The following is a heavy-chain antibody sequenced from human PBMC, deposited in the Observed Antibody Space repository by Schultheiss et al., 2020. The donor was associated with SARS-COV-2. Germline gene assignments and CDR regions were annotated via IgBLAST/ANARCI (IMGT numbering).Heavy chain of an antibody. CDR3: ARSDSSSWYYFDY. V-gene: IGHV3-21*01. CDR1: GFTFSSYS. J-gene: IGHJ4*02. CDR2: SSSSSSYI. D-gene: IGHD6-13*01. Sequence: GESLKISCAASGFTFSSYSMNWVRQAPGMGLEWVSSSSSSSSYIYYADSVKGRFTISRDNAKNSLYLQMNSLRAEDTAVYYCARSDSSSWYYFDYWGQGTLVTVSS.